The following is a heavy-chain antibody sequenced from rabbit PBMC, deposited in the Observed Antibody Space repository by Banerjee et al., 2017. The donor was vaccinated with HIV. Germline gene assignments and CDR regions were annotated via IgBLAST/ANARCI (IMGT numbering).Heavy chain of an antibody. CDR3: AREGYLGTNYFDL. J-gene: IGHJ4*01. CDR1: GFSFSSSYW. D-gene: IGHD8-1*01. CDR2: IYAGSSGST. Sequence: QSLEESGGDLVKPGASLTLTCTASGFSFSSSYWICWVRQAPGKGLEWIACIYAGSSGSTYYASWAKGRFTISKTSSTTVTLQMTSLTAADTATYFCAREGYLGTNYFDLWGPGTLVT. V-gene: IGHV1S40*01.